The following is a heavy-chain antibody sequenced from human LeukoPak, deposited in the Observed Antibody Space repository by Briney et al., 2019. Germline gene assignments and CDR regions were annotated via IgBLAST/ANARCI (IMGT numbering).Heavy chain of an antibody. CDR2: INHSGST. CDR3: ARDLRTVIVVVPAAPKFGVDP. D-gene: IGHD2-2*01. J-gene: IGHJ5*02. V-gene: IGHV4-34*01. CDR1: GGSFSGYY. Sequence: SETLSLTCAVYGGSFSGYYWSWIRQPPGKGLEWIGEINHSGSTNYNPSLKSRVTISVDTSKNQFSLKLSSVTAADTAVYYCARDLRTVIVVVPAAPKFGVDPWGQGTLVTVSS.